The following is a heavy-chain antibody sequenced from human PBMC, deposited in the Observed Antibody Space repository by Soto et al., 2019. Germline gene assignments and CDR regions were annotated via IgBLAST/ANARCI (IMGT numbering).Heavy chain of an antibody. Sequence: GSLRLSCSSSGFTFSSYAMSLVRQAPGKGLEWVSAISGSGGSTYYADSVKGRFTISRDNSKNTLYLQMNSLRAEDTAVYYCAKSIAAAGANWFDPWGQGTLVTVSS. V-gene: IGHV3-23*01. D-gene: IGHD6-13*01. CDR3: AKSIAAAGANWFDP. J-gene: IGHJ5*02. CDR2: ISGSGGST. CDR1: GFTFSSYA.